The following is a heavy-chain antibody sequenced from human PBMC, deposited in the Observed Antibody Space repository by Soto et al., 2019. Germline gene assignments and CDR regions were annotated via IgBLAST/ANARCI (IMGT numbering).Heavy chain of an antibody. V-gene: IGHV3-7*01. CDR1: GFTFSSYW. Sequence: GGSLRLSCAASGFTFSSYWMSWVRQAPGKGLEWVANIKQDGSEKYYVDSVKGRFTISRDNAKNSLYLQMNSLRAEDTAVYYCARDLAYGSGSYFSPWGQGTLVTVSS. CDR2: IKQDGSEK. D-gene: IGHD3-10*01. CDR3: ARDLAYGSGSYFSP. J-gene: IGHJ5*02.